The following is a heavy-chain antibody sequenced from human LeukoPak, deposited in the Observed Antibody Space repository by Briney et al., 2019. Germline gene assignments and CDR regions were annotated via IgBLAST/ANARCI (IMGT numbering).Heavy chain of an antibody. CDR2: ISSSSSYI. CDR3: AKMGSDYSGYDAFDI. Sequence: PGGSLRLSCAASGFTFSSYSMNWVRQAPGKGLEWVSSISSSSSYIYYADSVKGRFTISRDNSKNTLYLQMNSLRADDTAVYYCAKMGSDYSGYDAFDIWGQGTMVTVSS. CDR1: GFTFSSYS. J-gene: IGHJ3*02. D-gene: IGHD3-10*01. V-gene: IGHV3-21*04.